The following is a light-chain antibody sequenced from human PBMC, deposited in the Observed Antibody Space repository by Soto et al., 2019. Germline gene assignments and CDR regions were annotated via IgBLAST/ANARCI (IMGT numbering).Light chain of an antibody. CDR1: SSNIGAGYD. CDR3: QSYDTSLSGSV. J-gene: IGLJ2*01. V-gene: IGLV1-40*01. CDR2: GNN. Sequence: QSVLTQPPSVSGAPGQRVTISCTGSSSNIGAGYDVHWYQHLPGTAPKLLIYGNNNRPSGVSDRFSGSKSGTSASLAITGLQAEDEADYYCQSYDTSLSGSVFGGGTKLTVL.